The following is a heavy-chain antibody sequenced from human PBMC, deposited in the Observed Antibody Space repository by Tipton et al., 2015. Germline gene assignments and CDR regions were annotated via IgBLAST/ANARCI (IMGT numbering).Heavy chain of an antibody. CDR1: GASISSPNSF. V-gene: IGHV4-39*07. J-gene: IGHJ4*02. CDR3: ARGLLLWFGMSDY. D-gene: IGHD3-10*01. CDR2: IFHRGDT. Sequence: TLSLTCTVSGASISSPNSFWGWIRQSPGKGLEWIGSIFHRGDTNYNPSLKSRVTISLDTSKNQFSLKLNSVTAADTAVYYCARGLLLWFGMSDYWGRGTLVTVSS.